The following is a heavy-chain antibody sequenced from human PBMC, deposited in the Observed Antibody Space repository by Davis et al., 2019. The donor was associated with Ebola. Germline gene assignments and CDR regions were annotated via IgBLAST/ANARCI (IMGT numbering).Heavy chain of an antibody. CDR1: GGTFSSYA. Sequence: SVKVSCKASGGTFSSYAISWVRQAPGQRLEWMGGIIPIFGTANYAQKFQGRVTITADESTSTAYMELSSLRSEDTAVYYCARGGIQLWFEYYYYYGMDVWGQGTTVTVSS. CDR3: ARGGIQLWFEYYYYYGMDV. D-gene: IGHD5-18*01. CDR2: IIPIFGTA. J-gene: IGHJ6*02. V-gene: IGHV1-69*13.